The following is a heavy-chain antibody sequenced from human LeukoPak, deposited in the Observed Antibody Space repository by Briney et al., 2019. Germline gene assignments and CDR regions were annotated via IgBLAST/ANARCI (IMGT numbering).Heavy chain of an antibody. Sequence: GGSLRLSCAASGFTFYDYAMHWVRHAPGKGLEWVSGISWNSGSIGYADSVKGRFTISRDNAKNSLYLQMNSLRAEDMALYYCAKARQAAAGTIYFDYWGQGTLVSVSS. D-gene: IGHD6-13*01. CDR3: AKARQAAAGTIYFDY. V-gene: IGHV3-9*03. CDR2: ISWNSGSI. J-gene: IGHJ4*02. CDR1: GFTFYDYA.